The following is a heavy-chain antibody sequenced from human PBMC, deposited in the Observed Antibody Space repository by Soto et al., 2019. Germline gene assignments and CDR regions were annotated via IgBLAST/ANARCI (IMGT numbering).Heavy chain of an antibody. J-gene: IGHJ6*02. V-gene: IGHV3-30*04. CDR3: ARGPGRVTTFDGLDV. Sequence: PGGSLRLSCAASGFTFSSYPMHWVRQAPGKGLEWVTVISFDGHNKYYADSVKGRFTFSRDNSKNALFLQMNSLRVEDTAVYYCARGPGRVTTFDGLDVWGQGTTVTVSS. D-gene: IGHD4-17*01. CDR1: GFTFSSYP. CDR2: ISFDGHNK.